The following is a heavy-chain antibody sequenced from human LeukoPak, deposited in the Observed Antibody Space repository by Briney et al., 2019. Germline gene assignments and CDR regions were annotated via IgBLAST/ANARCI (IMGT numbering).Heavy chain of an antibody. CDR1: GFTVSSNY. D-gene: IGHD3-16*01. J-gene: IGHJ6*03. CDR3: ATLGGVIDYYYYYMDV. Sequence: GGSLRLSCAASGFTVSSNYMSWVRQAPGKGLEWVSVIYSGGSTYYADSVKGRFTISRDNSKNTLYLQTNSLRAEDTAVYYCATLGGVIDYYYYYMDVWGKGTTVTISS. CDR2: IYSGGST. V-gene: IGHV3-53*01.